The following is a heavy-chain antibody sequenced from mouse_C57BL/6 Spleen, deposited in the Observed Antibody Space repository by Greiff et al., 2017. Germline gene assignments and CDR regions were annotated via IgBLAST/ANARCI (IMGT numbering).Heavy chain of an antibody. D-gene: IGHD1-1*01. V-gene: IGHV1-50*01. J-gene: IGHJ4*01. CDR2: IDPSASYT. CDR1: GYTFTSYW. CDR3: ARGYYGSSYDYAMDY. Sequence: QVQLQQPGAELVKPGASVKLSCKASGYTFTSYWLQWVKQRPGQGLEWIGEIDPSASYTNYNQKFKGKATLTVDTSSSTAYMQLSSLTSEDSAVYYCARGYYGSSYDYAMDYWGQGTSVTVSS.